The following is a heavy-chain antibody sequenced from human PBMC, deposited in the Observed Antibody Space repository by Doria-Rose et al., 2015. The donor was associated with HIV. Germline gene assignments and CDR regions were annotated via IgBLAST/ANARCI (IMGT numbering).Heavy chain of an antibody. CDR2: ILSDDER. CDR3: ARIKSSRWYHKYYFDF. Sequence: QESGPVLVKPTETLTLTCTVSGVSLSSPGMGVSWIRQPPGKALEWLASILSDDERSYKTSLKSRLTISRGTSRSQVVLTMTDMDPVDTATYYCARIKSSRWYHKYYFDFWGQGTLVIVSA. CDR1: GVSLSSPGMG. J-gene: IGHJ4*02. D-gene: IGHD6-13*01. V-gene: IGHV2-26*01.